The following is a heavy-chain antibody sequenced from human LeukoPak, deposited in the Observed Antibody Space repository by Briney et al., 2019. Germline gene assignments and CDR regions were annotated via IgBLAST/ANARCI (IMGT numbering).Heavy chain of an antibody. CDR3: ARQKCSSTSCLTKNAFDI. Sequence: SETLSLTCTVSGSISGYYWSWIWQPPGKGLEWIGYIYTSGSTNYNPSLESRVTISVDTSKNHFSLDLSSVTAADTAVYYCARQKCSSTSCLTKNAFDIWGQGTMVTVSS. CDR1: GSISGYY. CDR2: IYTSGST. D-gene: IGHD2-2*01. J-gene: IGHJ3*02. V-gene: IGHV4-4*09.